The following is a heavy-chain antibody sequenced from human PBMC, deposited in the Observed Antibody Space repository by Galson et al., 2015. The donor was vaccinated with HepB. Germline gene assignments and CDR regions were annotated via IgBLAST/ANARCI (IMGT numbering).Heavy chain of an antibody. CDR3: ARQAEVNSSGYLEAFDY. CDR1: GFTVSSNY. CDR2: IYSGGGT. D-gene: IGHD6-19*01. Sequence: SLRLSCAASGFTVSSNYMSWVRQAPGKGLEWVSVIYSGGGTYYADSVKGRFTISRDNSKNTLYLQMNSLRAEDTAVYYCARQAEVNSSGYLEAFDYWGQGTLVTVSS. V-gene: IGHV3-53*01. J-gene: IGHJ4*02.